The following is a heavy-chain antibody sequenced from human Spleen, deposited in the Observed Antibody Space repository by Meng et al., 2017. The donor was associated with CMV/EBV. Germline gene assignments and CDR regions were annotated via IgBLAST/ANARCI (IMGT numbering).Heavy chain of an antibody. V-gene: IGHV6-1*01. J-gene: IGHJ4*02. D-gene: IGHD2-15*01. CDR2: TYYRSKWYN. CDR1: GDSVCSSSDA. Sequence: LRLSCAISGDSVCSSSDAWNWIRQPPSRGLEWLGRTYYRSKWYNDYAGSVRGRIIIKPDTSKNQVPLQMNPVTPEDTAVYYCTSDVGCYSHFDHWGQGILVTVSS. CDR3: TSDVGCYSHFDH.